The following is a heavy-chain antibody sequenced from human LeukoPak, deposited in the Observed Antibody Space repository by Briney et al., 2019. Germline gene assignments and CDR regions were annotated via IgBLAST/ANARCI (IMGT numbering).Heavy chain of an antibody. CDR2: ISSSSSYI. CDR3: ARGASRADY. CDR1: GFTFRSYN. V-gene: IGHV3-21*01. J-gene: IGHJ4*02. Sequence: GGSLRLSCAASGFTFRSYNMNWVRQAPGKRPEWVSSISSSSSYIYYADSVKGRFTISRDNAKNSLYLQMNSLRAGDTALYYCARGASRADYWGQGTLVTVSS.